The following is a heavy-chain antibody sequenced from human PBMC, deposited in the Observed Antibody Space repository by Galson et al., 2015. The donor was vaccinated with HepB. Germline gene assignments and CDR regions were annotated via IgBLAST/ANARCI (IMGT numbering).Heavy chain of an antibody. J-gene: IGHJ4*02. Sequence: SLRLSCAASGFTFSSYSMNWVRQAPGKGLEWVSYISSSSSTIYYADSVKGRFTISRDNAKNSLYLQMNSLRAEDTAVYYCARVYSGYYWGLDYWGQGTLVTVSS. V-gene: IGHV3-48*01. D-gene: IGHD3-22*01. CDR2: ISSSSSTI. CDR1: GFTFSSYS. CDR3: ARVYSGYYWGLDY.